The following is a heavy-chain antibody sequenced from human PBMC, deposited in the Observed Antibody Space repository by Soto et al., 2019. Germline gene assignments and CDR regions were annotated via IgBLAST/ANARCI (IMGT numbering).Heavy chain of an antibody. CDR3: AADLGWELTAFAI. V-gene: IGHV1-58*01. Sequence: QMQLVQSGPEVKKPGTSVKVSCKASGFTFINSAVQWVRQARGQRLEWIGWIVVGRGDTKSAQKVQERVTITRDKSTSTAYVELRSLTSEDTAVYYCAADLGWELTAFAIWGQGTTVTVSS. CDR2: IVVGRGDT. CDR1: GFTFINSA. J-gene: IGHJ3*02. D-gene: IGHD1-26*01.